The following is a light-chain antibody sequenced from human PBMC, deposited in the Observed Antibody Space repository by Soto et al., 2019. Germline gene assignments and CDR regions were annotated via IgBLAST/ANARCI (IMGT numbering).Light chain of an antibody. CDR2: AAS. Sequence: DIQMTQSPSSLSASVGDRVTITCRASQSIANYLNWYQQKPGTAPKLLIFAASSLQSGVPSRLSGSGSGTDFTLTISSLQPEDFATYYCQQSYGTPRTFGQGTKV. J-gene: IGKJ2*01. CDR1: QSIANY. V-gene: IGKV1-39*01. CDR3: QQSYGTPRT.